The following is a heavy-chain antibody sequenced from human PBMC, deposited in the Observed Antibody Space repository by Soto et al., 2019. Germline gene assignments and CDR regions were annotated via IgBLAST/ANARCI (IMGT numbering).Heavy chain of an antibody. J-gene: IGHJ4*02. D-gene: IGHD4-17*01. V-gene: IGHV2-5*02. CDR2: ISWADDK. CDR3: AHRPYGDYSMDY. Sequence: QITLKESGPTLVKPTQTVTLTCTFSGFSLNTSGVGVGWIRQPPGNALEWLALISWADDKRYSPSLKSRLTITTDTSKNPVVITMTNIDAVDAGTYYCAHRPYGDYSMDYWGQGTLVTVS. CDR1: GFSLNTSGVG.